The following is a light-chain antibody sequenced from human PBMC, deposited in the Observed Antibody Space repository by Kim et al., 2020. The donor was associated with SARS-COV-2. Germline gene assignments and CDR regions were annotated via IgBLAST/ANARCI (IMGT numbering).Light chain of an antibody. V-gene: IGLV3-19*01. CDR3: NSRDSSGNHHVV. CDR2: GKN. J-gene: IGLJ2*01. Sequence: SSELTQDPAVSVALGQTVRITCQGDSLRSYYASWYQQKPGQAPVLVIYGKNNRPSGIPDRFSGSSSGNTASLTITGAQAEDEADYYCNSRDSSGNHHVVFVVGTQLTV. CDR1: SLRSYY.